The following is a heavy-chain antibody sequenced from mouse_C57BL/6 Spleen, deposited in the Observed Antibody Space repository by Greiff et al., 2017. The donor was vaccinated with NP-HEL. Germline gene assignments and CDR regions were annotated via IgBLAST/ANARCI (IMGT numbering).Heavy chain of an antibody. CDR3: ATEGGYGYDEVAY. J-gene: IGHJ3*01. D-gene: IGHD2-2*01. CDR2: INPNYGTT. V-gene: IGHV1-39*01. Sequence: QLQESGPELVKPGASVKISCKASGYSFTDYNMNWVKQSNGNSLKWIGVINPNYGTTSYNQKLKGKATLTVDQSSSTAYMQRTRLTSEDSAVYYCATEGGYGYDEVAYWGQGTLVTVSA. CDR1: GYSFTDYN.